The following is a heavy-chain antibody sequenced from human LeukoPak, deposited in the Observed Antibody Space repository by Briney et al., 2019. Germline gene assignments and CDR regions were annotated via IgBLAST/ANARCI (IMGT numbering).Heavy chain of an antibody. D-gene: IGHD6-13*01. CDR2: ISSSGITM. V-gene: IGHV3-11*01. CDR3: ARVGSIAAAGTPDY. CDR1: GFTVSSNY. J-gene: IGHJ4*02. Sequence: NPGGSLRLSCTASGFTVSSNYMSWVRQAPGKGLEWVSYISSSGITMYYADSVKGRFTISRDNAKNSLYLRMNSLRAEDTAVYYCARVGSIAAAGTPDYWGQGTLVTVSS.